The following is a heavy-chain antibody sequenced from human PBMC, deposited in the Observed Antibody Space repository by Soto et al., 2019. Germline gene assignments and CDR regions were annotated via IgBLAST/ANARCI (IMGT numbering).Heavy chain of an antibody. J-gene: IGHJ4*02. CDR2: IIPIFGTA. CDR1: GGTFSSYA. D-gene: IGHD2-8*01. CDR3: AKGTLRWCSAITCYPFDY. V-gene: IGHV1-69*13. Sequence: GFSVKVSCKASGGTFSSYAISWVRQAPGQGLEWMGGIIPIFGTANYAQKFQGRVTITADESTSTAYMELSSLRSEDTAVYYCAKGTLRWCSAITCYPFDYWGLRTLVTVS.